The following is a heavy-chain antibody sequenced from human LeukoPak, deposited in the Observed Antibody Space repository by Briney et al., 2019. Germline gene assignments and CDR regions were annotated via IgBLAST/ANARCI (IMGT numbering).Heavy chain of an antibody. J-gene: IGHJ5*02. V-gene: IGHV4-39*01. CDR1: GGSISSRTYY. CDR3: ARLGITAAGSFRPRFDP. CDR2: IHYSGST. D-gene: IGHD6-13*01. Sequence: SETLSLTCTVSGGSISSRTYYWGWIRQPPGKGLEWIGSIHYSGSTYYNPSLKSRVTISVDTSKNQFSLKLSSVTAADTAVYYCARLGITAAGSFRPRFDPWGQGTLVTVSS.